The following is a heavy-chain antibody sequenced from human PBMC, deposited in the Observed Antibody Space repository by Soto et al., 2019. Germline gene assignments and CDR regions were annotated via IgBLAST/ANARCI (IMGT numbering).Heavy chain of an antibody. CDR1: GGSITSGSYH. V-gene: IGHV4-39*01. Sequence: LHLQESGPGLVKTSETLSLTCTVSGGSITSGSYHWGWIRQSPGKGLEWIGNVHYSGSTHYNPPLKSRATISIDTSKNQFSLKLSSVTAEDTAVYYCARPSRNGYSDGLDIWGQGTKVTV. CDR3: ARPSRNGYSDGLDI. D-gene: IGHD5-12*01. CDR2: VHYSGST. J-gene: IGHJ3*02.